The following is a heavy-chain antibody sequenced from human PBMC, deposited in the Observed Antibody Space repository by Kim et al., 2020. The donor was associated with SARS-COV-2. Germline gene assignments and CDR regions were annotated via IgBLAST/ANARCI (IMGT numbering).Heavy chain of an antibody. CDR1: GYSFTRNS. D-gene: IGHD2-2*01. CDR2: ISTNTGNP. Sequence: GESLKISCKASGYSFTRNSMNWVRQAPGQGLEWMGYISTNTGNPTYAQGFAGRFVFSLDTSVTTAYLQISSLKAADTAVYYCARDTSSLSLDSWGQGTLVTVSS. CDR3: ARDTSSLSLDS. J-gene: IGHJ4*02. V-gene: IGHV7-4-1*02.